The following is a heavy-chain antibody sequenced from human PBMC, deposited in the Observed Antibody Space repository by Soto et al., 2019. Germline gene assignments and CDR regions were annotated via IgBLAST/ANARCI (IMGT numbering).Heavy chain of an antibody. CDR3: ARGGYYDSSGSRNYHYYGMNV. CDR2: ISADNGNT. V-gene: IGHV1-3*01. D-gene: IGHD3-22*01. Sequence: ASVKLSSNASGYTFTGFSLRWVCQAPGQRLEWMGWISADNGNTKYSQILQGRVSMTTDTSTKTAYMEVRSLRSDDTAVYYCARGGYYDSSGSRNYHYYGMNVWGQGTTVTSP. J-gene: IGHJ6*02. CDR1: GYTFTGFS.